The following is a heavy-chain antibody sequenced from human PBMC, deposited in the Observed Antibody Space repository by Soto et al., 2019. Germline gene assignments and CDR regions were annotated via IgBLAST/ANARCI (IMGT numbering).Heavy chain of an antibody. CDR3: ARDQIFGVVIRYYYYGMDV. D-gene: IGHD3-3*01. CDR1: GFTFSSYW. V-gene: IGHV3-7*03. J-gene: IGHJ6*02. CDR2: IKQDGSEK. Sequence: GGPLRLSCAASGFTFSSYWMSWVRQAPGKGLEWVANIKQDGSEKYYVDSVKGRFTISRDNAKNSLYLQMNSLRAEDTAVYYCARDQIFGVVIRYYYYGMDVWGQGTTVTVSS.